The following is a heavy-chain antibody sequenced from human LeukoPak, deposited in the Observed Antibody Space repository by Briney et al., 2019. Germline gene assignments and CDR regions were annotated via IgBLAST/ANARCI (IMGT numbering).Heavy chain of an antibody. J-gene: IGHJ4*02. CDR1: GYTFTTYD. Sequence: ASVKVSCKASGYTFTTYDINWVRQATGQGLEWMGWMNPNSGNTGYAQKFQGRVTMTRNTSISTAYMELRSLRSDDTAVYYCARGRGVLFDDWGQGTLVTVSS. CDR2: MNPNSGNT. V-gene: IGHV1-8*01. D-gene: IGHD3-10*01. CDR3: ARGRGVLFDD.